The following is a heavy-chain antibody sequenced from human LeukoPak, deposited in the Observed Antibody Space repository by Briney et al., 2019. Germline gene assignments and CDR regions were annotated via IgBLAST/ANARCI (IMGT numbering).Heavy chain of an antibody. CDR2: INPSGGST. D-gene: IGHD6-6*01. CDR1: GYTFTSYY. J-gene: IGHJ6*03. CDR3: ATYSSLIYYMDV. V-gene: IGHV1-46*01. Sequence: ASVKVSCKASGYTFTSYYMHWVRQAPGQGLEWMGIINPSGGSTSYAQKFQGRVTMTRDMSTSTVYMALSSLRSEDTAVYYCATYSSLIYYMDVWGKGTTVTVSS.